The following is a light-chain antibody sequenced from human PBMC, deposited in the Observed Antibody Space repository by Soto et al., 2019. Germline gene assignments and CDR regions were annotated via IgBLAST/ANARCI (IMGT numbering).Light chain of an antibody. CDR3: QQYGVSPT. Sequence: EIVLTQSPGTLSLSPGERATLSCRASQSVSNNYLAWYQQKPGQAPRLLIYGTSNRATGIPERFSGSGSGTDFTLSISRLEPEDFAVYYCQQYGVSPTFGGGTKVDIK. V-gene: IGKV3-20*01. CDR1: QSVSNNY. CDR2: GTS. J-gene: IGKJ4*01.